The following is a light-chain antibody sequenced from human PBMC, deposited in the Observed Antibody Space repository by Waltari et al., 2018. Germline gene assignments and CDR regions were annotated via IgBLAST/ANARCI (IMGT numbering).Light chain of an antibody. V-gene: IGKV3-20*01. CDR2: GAS. J-gene: IGKJ1*01. CDR3: QHYVRLPAT. Sequence: SCRASQSVSRALAWYQQKPGQAPRLLIFGASNRATGIPDRFGGSGSETDFSLTISRLEPEDFAVYYCQHYVRLPATFGRGTKVEIK. CDR1: QSVSRA.